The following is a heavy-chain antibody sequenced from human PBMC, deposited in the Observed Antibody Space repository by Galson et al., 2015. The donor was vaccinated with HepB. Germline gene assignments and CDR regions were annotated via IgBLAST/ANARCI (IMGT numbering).Heavy chain of an antibody. V-gene: IGHV6-1*01. CDR2: TYYRSKWYN. D-gene: IGHD4/OR15-4a*01. Sequence: CAISGDSVSNHTAAWNWIRQSPSRGLEWLGRTYYRSKWYNNYAVSVRSRITINPDTSENRFSLQLRSVIPEDTAVYFCARAPLYGDNVNWFDPWGQGTLVTVSS. CDR1: GDSVSNHTAA. J-gene: IGHJ5*02. CDR3: ARAPLYGDNVNWFDP.